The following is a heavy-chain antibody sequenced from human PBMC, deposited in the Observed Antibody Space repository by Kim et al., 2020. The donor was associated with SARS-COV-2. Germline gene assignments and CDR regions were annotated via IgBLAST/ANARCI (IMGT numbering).Heavy chain of an antibody. CDR2: ISYDGSNK. Sequence: GGSLRLSCAASGFTFSSYAMHWVRQAPGKGLEWVAVISYDGSNKYYADSVKGRFTISRDNSKNTLYLQMNSLRAEDTAVYYCARTYYYGSGSYSALGGYWGQGTLVTVSS. CDR3: ARTYYYGSGSYSALGGY. J-gene: IGHJ4*02. D-gene: IGHD3-10*01. CDR1: GFTFSSYA. V-gene: IGHV3-30*04.